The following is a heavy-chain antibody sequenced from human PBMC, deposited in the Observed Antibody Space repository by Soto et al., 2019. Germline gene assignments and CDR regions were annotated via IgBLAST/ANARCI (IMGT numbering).Heavy chain of an antibody. Sequence: ASVKVSCKASGYTFKSYGISWVRQAPGQGLEWMGWISTFNGNTNYAQKFQGRVTMTRDTSTSTAYMELRSLKSDDTAVYYCARTGLEWSSDLWGRGTLVTVSS. CDR1: GYTFKSYG. CDR2: ISTFNGNT. CDR3: ARTGLEWSSDL. V-gene: IGHV1-18*01. J-gene: IGHJ2*01. D-gene: IGHD3-3*01.